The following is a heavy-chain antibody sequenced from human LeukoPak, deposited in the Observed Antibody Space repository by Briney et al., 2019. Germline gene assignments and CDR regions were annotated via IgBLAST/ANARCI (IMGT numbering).Heavy chain of an antibody. Sequence: PGRSLRLSCAASGFTFDDYAMHWVRQAPGKALEWVSSISWNSGTIGYADSVKGRFTISRDNAKNSLYLQMNSLRPEDTALYYCAKDVDSTWGSIDYWGQGILVTVSS. V-gene: IGHV3-9*01. CDR3: AKDVDSTWGSIDY. CDR1: GFTFDDYA. D-gene: IGHD3-16*01. CDR2: ISWNSGTI. J-gene: IGHJ4*02.